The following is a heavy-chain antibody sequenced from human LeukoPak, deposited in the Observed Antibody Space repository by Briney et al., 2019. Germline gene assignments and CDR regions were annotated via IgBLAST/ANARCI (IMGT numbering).Heavy chain of an antibody. CDR2: IYYSGST. D-gene: IGHD3-10*01. CDR1: GGSISSYY. V-gene: IGHV4-59*01. J-gene: IGHJ5*02. Sequence: PSETLSLTCTVSGGSISSYYWSWIRQPPGEGLEWIGYIYYSGSTNYNPSLKSRVNISVDTSKNQFSLKLSSVTAADTALYYCARGRGWFDPWGQGTLVIVSS. CDR3: ARGRGWFDP.